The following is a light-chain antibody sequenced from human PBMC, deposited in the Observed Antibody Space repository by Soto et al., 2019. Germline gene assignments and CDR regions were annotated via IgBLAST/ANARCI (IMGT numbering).Light chain of an antibody. V-gene: IGLV2-11*01. CDR3: CSYGGSYTYV. CDR1: SSDVGGYNY. CDR2: DVN. Sequence: QSALTQPRSVSGSPGQSVTISCTGTSSDVGGYNYVSWYQQHPDKAPKLIIYDVNARPSGVPDRFSGSKSANTASLTISGLQADDEADYYCCSYGGSYTYVFGTGTKVTVL. J-gene: IGLJ1*01.